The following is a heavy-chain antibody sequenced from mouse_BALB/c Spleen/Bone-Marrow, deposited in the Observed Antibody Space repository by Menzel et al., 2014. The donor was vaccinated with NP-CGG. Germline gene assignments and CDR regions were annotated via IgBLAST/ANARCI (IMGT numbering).Heavy chain of an antibody. D-gene: IGHD1-1*01. J-gene: IGHJ4*01. V-gene: IGHV2-6-4*01. CDR2: IWGGGST. CDR3: ARKNSSYVGAMDY. CDR1: GFSLSRYS. Sequence: VQGVESGPGLVAPSQSLSITCTVSGFSLSRYSIHWVRQPPGKGLEWLGMIWGGGSTDYNSALKSGLSISKDNSKSQVFLKMNSLQTDDTAMYYCARKNSSYVGAMDYWGQGTSVTVSS.